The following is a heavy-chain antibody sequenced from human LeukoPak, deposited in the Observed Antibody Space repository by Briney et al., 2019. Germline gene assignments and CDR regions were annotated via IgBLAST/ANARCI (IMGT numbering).Heavy chain of an antibody. CDR2: ISAYNGNT. CDR1: GYTFTSYG. Sequence: GASVKVSCKASGYTFTSYGISWVRQASGQGLEWMGWISAYNGNTNYAQKLQGRVTMTTDTSTSTAYMELRSLRSDDTAVYYCARVPRIVVVPAAMDYWGQGTLVTVSS. V-gene: IGHV1-18*01. CDR3: ARVPRIVVVPAAMDY. D-gene: IGHD2-2*01. J-gene: IGHJ4*02.